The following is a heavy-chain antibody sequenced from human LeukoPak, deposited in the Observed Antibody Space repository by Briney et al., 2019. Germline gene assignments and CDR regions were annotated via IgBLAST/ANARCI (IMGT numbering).Heavy chain of an antibody. CDR3: ASGGDWFDP. J-gene: IGHJ5*02. CDR1: GGSFSGYY. CDR2: INHSGST. Sequence: SETLSLTCAVYGGSFSGYYWSWIRQPPGKGLEWIGEINHSGSTNYNPSLESRVTISVDTSKNQFSLKLSSVTAADTAVYYCASGGDWFDPWGQGTLVTVSS. V-gene: IGHV4-34*01.